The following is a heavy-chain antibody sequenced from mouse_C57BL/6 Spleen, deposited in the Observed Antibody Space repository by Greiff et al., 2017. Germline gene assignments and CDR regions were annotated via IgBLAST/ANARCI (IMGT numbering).Heavy chain of an antibody. CDR3: AREDDGSGY. D-gene: IGHD2-3*01. CDR2: IHPNSGST. V-gene: IGHV1-64*01. CDR1: GYTFTSYW. Sequence: QVQLQQPGAELVKPGASVKLSCKASGYTFTSYWMHWVKQRPGQGLEWIGMIHPNSGSTTYNGKFKSKATLTVDKSSSTAYMQLSSLTSEDSAVKYCAREDDGSGYWGQGTTLTVYS. J-gene: IGHJ2*01.